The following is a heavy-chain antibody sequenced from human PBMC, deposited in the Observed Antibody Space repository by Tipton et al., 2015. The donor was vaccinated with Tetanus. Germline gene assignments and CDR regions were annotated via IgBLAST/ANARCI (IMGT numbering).Heavy chain of an antibody. V-gene: IGHV3-48*02. CDR1: GFSIREFG. CDR2: ISYSSTSI. CDR3: ARRVEARAHWFDS. J-gene: IGHJ5*01. Sequence: GSLRLSCAASGFSIREFGLNWVRQAPGKGLEWISYISYSSTSIYYADSVKGRFAVSRDNGKNSLLLQMKALRDDDTAVYYCARRVEARAHWFDSWGQGTLVTVSS.